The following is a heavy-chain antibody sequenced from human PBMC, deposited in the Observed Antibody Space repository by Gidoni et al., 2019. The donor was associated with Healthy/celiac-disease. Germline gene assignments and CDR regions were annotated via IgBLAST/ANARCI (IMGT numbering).Heavy chain of an antibody. Sequence: EVQLVESGGGLVQPGGSLRLSCAASGFPFSSYSMNWVRQAPGKGLEWVSYISSSSSTIYYADSVKGRFTISRDNAKNSLYLQMNSLRDEDTAVYYCARGAPLAYCGGDCPAAFDIWGQGTMVTVSS. CDR1: GFPFSSYS. CDR2: ISSSSSTI. V-gene: IGHV3-48*02. D-gene: IGHD2-21*01. CDR3: ARGAPLAYCGGDCPAAFDI. J-gene: IGHJ3*02.